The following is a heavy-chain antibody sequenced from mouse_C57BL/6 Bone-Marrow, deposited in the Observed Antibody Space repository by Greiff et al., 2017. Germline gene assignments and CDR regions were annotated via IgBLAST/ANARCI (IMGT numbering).Heavy chain of an antibody. V-gene: IGHV1-64*01. CDR2: IHPNSGST. CDR3: ARLPYYYAMDY. J-gene: IGHJ4*01. CDR1: GYTFTSYW. Sequence: QVQLQQPGAELVKPGASVKLSCKASGYTFTSYWMHWVKQRPGQGLEWIGMIHPNSGSTNYNEKFKSKATLTVDKSSSTAYIQLSSLTSEDSAVYYCARLPYYYAMDYWGQGTSVTVSS.